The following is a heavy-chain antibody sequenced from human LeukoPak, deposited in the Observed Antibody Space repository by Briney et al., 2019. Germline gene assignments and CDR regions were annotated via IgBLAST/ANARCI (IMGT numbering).Heavy chain of an antibody. Sequence: RGSLRLSCAASGFTFSSYVMTWVRQAPGKGLEWVSVISTSGGAYYADSVKGRFTLSRDNFKNTLSLQMNSLRAEDTAVYYCTKSFRSGYGVYDLWGQGTLVTVSS. CDR2: ISTSGGA. V-gene: IGHV3-23*01. J-gene: IGHJ5*02. D-gene: IGHD3-3*01. CDR3: TKSFRSGYGVYDL. CDR1: GFTFSSYV.